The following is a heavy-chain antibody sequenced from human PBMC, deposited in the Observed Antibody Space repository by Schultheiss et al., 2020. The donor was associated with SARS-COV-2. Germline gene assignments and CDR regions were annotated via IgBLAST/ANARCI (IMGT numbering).Heavy chain of an antibody. V-gene: IGHV4-38-2*02. Sequence: SQTLSLTCTVSGGSISSGYYWGWIRQPPGKGLEWIGSIYHSGSTYYNPSLKSRVTISVDTSKNQFSLKLSSVTAADTAVYYCARQGPYSSSSLDAFDIWGQGTMVTVSS. CDR1: GGSISSGYY. CDR3: ARQGPYSSSSLDAFDI. D-gene: IGHD6-6*01. CDR2: IYHSGST. J-gene: IGHJ3*02.